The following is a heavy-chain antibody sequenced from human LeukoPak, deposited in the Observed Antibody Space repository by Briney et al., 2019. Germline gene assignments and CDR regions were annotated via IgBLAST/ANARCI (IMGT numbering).Heavy chain of an antibody. CDR3: AVSMVRGVSIYYFDY. CDR2: IYSGGST. CDR1: GFTFSSYA. D-gene: IGHD3-10*01. V-gene: IGHV3-53*01. J-gene: IGHJ4*02. Sequence: GGSLRLSCAASGFTFSSYAMSWVRQAPGKGLEWVSVIYSGGSTYYADSVKGRFTISRDNSKNTLYLQMNSLRAEDTAVYYCAVSMVRGVSIYYFDYWGQGTLVAVSS.